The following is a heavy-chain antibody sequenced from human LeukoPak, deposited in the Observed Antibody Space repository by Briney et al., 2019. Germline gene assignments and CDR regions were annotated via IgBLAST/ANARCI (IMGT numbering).Heavy chain of an antibody. CDR1: GFTVSTNY. CDR3: AGGRDGYNLFFDT. V-gene: IGHV3-66*01. J-gene: IGHJ4*02. Sequence: GGSLRLSCAASGFTVSTNYMSWVRQAPGKGLEWVSLIYIGGSTYYADSVKGRFTISRDNAKNTLYLQMNSLRAEDTAVYYCAGGRDGYNLFFDTWGQGTLVTVSS. CDR2: IYIGGST. D-gene: IGHD5-24*01.